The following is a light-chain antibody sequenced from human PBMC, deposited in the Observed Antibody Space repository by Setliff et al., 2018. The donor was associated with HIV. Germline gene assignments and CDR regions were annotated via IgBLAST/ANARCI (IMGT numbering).Light chain of an antibody. V-gene: IGLV2-18*02. CDR3: SSYTSSSGGV. CDR1: SSDVGSYNR. J-gene: IGLJ2*01. Sequence: QSALAQPPSVSGSPGQSVTISCTGTSSDVGSYNRVSWYQQPPGTAPKLVIYEVSNRPSGVPDRFSGSKSGSTASLTISGLQADDEADYYCSSYTSSSGGVFGGGTKVTVL. CDR2: EVS.